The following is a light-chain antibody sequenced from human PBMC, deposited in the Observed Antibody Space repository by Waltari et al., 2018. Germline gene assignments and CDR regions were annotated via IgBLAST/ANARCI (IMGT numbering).Light chain of an antibody. V-gene: IGLV2-8*01. CDR2: EVT. Sequence: QSALTQPPSASGSLGQSVTISRTGTTRYVGGYRYVSWYQQHPGKAPKLMIYEVTKRPSGVPDRFSGSKSDNTASLTVSGLQAEDEGTYYCTSYAGSNNPYVFGTGTKVTVL. CDR3: TSYAGSNNPYV. CDR1: TRYVGGYRY. J-gene: IGLJ1*01.